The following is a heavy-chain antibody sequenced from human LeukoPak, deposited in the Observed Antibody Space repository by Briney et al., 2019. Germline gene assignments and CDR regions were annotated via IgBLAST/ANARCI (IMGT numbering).Heavy chain of an antibody. CDR3: ARHTYYYGSGTHLYYFDY. CDR1: GYSFTSYW. D-gene: IGHD3-10*01. Sequence: GETLKISCKGSGYSFTSYWIGWVRQMPGKGLEWMGIIYPGDSDTRYSPSFQGQVTISADKSISTAYLQWSSLKASDTAMYYCARHTYYYGSGTHLYYFDYWGRGTLVTVSS. V-gene: IGHV5-51*01. J-gene: IGHJ4*02. CDR2: IYPGDSDT.